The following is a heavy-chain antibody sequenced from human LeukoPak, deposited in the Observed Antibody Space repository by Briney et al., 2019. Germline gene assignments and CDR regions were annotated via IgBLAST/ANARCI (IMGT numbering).Heavy chain of an antibody. Sequence: GGSLRLSCAASGFTLSSYWMHWVRQVPGKGLVWVSRINPDGSTTTYADSVKGRFTISRDNAKNTLYLQMNSLRAEDTAVYYCAREQGDWTFDYWGQGTLVTVSS. D-gene: IGHD2-21*02. CDR3: AREQGDWTFDY. CDR2: INPDGSTT. CDR1: GFTLSSYW. V-gene: IGHV3-74*01. J-gene: IGHJ4*02.